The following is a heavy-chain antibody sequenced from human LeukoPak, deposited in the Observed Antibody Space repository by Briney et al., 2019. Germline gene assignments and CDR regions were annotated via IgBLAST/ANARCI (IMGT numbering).Heavy chain of an antibody. V-gene: IGHV4-59*02. J-gene: IGHJ3*02. CDR3: AKEGGYDSSGYSMDAFDI. Sequence: SETLSLTCTVSSASVSSYYWSWIRQPPGKGLEWIGYSYYSGSTNYNPSLKSRITISIDTSKNQFSLKLSSVTAADTAVYYCAKEGGYDSSGYSMDAFDIWGQGTVVTVSS. CDR2: SYYSGST. D-gene: IGHD3-22*01. CDR1: SASVSSYY.